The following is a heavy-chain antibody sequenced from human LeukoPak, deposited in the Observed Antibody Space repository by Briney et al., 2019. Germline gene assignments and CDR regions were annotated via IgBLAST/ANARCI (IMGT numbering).Heavy chain of an antibody. D-gene: IGHD6-13*01. J-gene: IGHJ3*02. V-gene: IGHV4-61*02. Sequence: PSQTLSLTCTVSGGSISSGSYYWSWIRQPAGKGLEWIGRIYTSGSTNYNPSLKSRVTISVDTSKNQFSLKLSSVTAADTAVYYCAGQQLEDDAFDIWGQGTMVTVSS. CDR2: IYTSGST. CDR1: GGSISSGSYY. CDR3: AGQQLEDDAFDI.